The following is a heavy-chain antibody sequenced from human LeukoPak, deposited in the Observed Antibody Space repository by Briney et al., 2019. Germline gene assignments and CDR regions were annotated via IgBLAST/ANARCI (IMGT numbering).Heavy chain of an antibody. J-gene: IGHJ6*02. V-gene: IGHV1-8*01. CDR2: MNPNSGNT. CDR1: GYTFTSYD. CDR3: ARGGVVVLAATDYYGMDV. Sequence: ASVKVSCKASGYTFTSYDINWVRQATGQGLEWMGWMNPNSGNTGYAQKFQGRVTMTRNTSISTAYMELSSLRSEDTAVYYCARGGVVVLAATDYYGMDVWGQGTTVTVSS. D-gene: IGHD2-15*01.